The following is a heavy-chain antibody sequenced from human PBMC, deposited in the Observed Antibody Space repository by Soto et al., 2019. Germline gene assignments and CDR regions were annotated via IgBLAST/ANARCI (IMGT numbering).Heavy chain of an antibody. CDR1: GGSISSGGYY. CDR3: ARDSGVRGVVDY. CDR2: IYYSGST. Sequence: SETLSPTCTVSGGSISSGGYYWSWIRQHPGKGLEWIGYIYYSGSTYYNPSLKSRVTISVDTSKNQFSLKLSSVTAADTAVYYCARDSGVRGVVDYWGQGTLVTVSS. D-gene: IGHD3-10*01. J-gene: IGHJ4*02. V-gene: IGHV4-31*03.